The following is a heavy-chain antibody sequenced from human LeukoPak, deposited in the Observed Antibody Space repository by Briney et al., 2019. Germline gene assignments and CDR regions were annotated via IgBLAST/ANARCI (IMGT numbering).Heavy chain of an antibody. D-gene: IGHD4-17*01. CDR1: GITFSDFG. CDR3: ARDDTAVTTTLDS. CDR2: ISYDGGKK. V-gene: IGHV3-30*03. J-gene: IGHJ4*02. Sequence: GGSLRLSCVASGITFSDFGMHWVRQAPGKGLEWLAVISYDGGKKEYADSVRGRFTISKDNSKNTVSLQMNSLRADDTAVYYCARDDTAVTTTLDSWGQGTLVAVSS.